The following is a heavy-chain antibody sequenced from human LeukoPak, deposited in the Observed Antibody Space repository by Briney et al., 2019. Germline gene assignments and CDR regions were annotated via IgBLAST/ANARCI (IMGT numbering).Heavy chain of an antibody. Sequence: GGSLRLTCASSGFTYSSYEMNWVRQPPGKGLEGVSYISSSGSTIYYADSVKGRFTISRDKAKNSLYLQMNSLRAEDTAVYYCAELGITMIGGVWGKGTTVTISS. CDR2: ISSSGSTI. J-gene: IGHJ6*04. V-gene: IGHV3-48*03. CDR1: GFTYSSYE. CDR3: AELGITMIGGV. D-gene: IGHD3-10*02.